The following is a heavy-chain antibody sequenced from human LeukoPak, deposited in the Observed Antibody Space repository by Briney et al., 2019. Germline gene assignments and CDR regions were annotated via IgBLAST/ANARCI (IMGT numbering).Heavy chain of an antibody. CDR2: IKSKAHGAAT. J-gene: IGHJ6*02. V-gene: IGHV3-15*01. CDR3: TTRLWYGELLTYGVDV. Sequence: GGSLRLSCAASGFTLSGAWMTWVRLAPGKGLEWVGLIKSKAHGAATDYAAPVKGRFTISRDDSEDTLYLQMNSLKTEDTAVYYCTTRLWYGELLTYGVDVWGQGTTVTVSS. D-gene: IGHD3-10*01. CDR1: GFTLSGAW.